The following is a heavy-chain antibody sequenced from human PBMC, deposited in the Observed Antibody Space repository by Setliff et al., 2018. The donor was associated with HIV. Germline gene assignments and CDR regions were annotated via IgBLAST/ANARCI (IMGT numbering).Heavy chain of an antibody. CDR3: ARCYYDSSGPTDAFDI. CDR2: INPSGGRT. J-gene: IGHJ3*02. D-gene: IGHD3-22*01. Sequence: ASVKVSCKASGYTFTNYYIHWVRQAPGQGLEWMGLINPSGGRTSYAQKFQGRLTMTRGTSRSTVYMELSSLRSEDTAVYYCARCYYDSSGPTDAFDIWGQGTVVT. V-gene: IGHV1-46*01. CDR1: GYTFTNYY.